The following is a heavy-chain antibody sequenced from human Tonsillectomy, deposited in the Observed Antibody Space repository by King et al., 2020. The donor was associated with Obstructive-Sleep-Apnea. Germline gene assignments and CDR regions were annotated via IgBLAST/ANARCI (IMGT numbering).Heavy chain of an antibody. J-gene: IGHJ6*02. D-gene: IGHD6-13*01. CDR1: GYTFTGYY. CDR2: INPNSGDT. CDR3: ARDRAAPGSYYYNAMDV. Sequence: QLVQSGTEVKKPGASVKVSCKTSGYTFTGYYMHWVRQAPGQGLEWMGWINPNSGDTNYAQKFQGRVTMTRDTSISTAYMELSRLRSDDTAVYYCARDRAAPGSYYYNAMDVWAKGPRSPSP. V-gene: IGHV1-2*02.